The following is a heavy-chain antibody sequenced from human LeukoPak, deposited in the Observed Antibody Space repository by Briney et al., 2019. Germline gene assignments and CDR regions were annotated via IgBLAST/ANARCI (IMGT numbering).Heavy chain of an antibody. CDR3: ARVVTFGGVIDYFDY. J-gene: IGHJ4*02. Sequence: GGSLRLSCAASGFTVSSNYMSWVRQAPGKGLEWVSVIYSGGSTYYADSVKGRFTISRDNSKNTLYLQMNSLRAEDTAVYYCARVVTFGGVIDYFDYWGQGTLVTVSS. D-gene: IGHD3-16*02. V-gene: IGHV3-53*01. CDR1: GFTVSSNY. CDR2: IYSGGST.